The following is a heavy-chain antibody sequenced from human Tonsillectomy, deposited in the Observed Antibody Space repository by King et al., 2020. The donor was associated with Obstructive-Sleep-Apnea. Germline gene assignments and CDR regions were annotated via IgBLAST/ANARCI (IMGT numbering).Heavy chain of an antibody. D-gene: IGHD6-19*01. CDR2: VYSSGST. Sequence: VQLQESGPGLVKPSETLSLTCTVSVGSIISYSWTWIRQPPWKGLEWIGHVYSSGSTNYTPSLKSRVTISADTSKNQFSLKLSSVTAADTGVYYCARGTGWYGVDVWGQGTTVTVSS. CDR3: ARGTGWYGVDV. CDR1: VGSIISYS. J-gene: IGHJ6*02. V-gene: IGHV4-59*01.